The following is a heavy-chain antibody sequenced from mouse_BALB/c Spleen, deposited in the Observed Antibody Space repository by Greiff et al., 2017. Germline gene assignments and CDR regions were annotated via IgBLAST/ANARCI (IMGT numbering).Heavy chain of an antibody. Sequence: QVQLQQPGAELVRPGASVKLSCKASGYTFTSYWINWVKQRPGQGLEWIGNIYPSDSYTNYNQKFKDKATLTVDKSSSTAYMQLSSPTSEDSAVYYCTRRRGGNWYFDVWGAGTTVTVSS. CDR1: GYTFTSYW. CDR2: IYPSDSYT. CDR3: TRRRGGNWYFDV. V-gene: IGHV1-69*02. J-gene: IGHJ1*01.